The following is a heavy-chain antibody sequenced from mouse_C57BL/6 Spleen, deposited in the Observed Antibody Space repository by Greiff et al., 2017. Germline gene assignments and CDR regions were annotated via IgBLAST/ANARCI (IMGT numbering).Heavy chain of an antibody. CDR3: AKNLGRGYFDV. CDR2: IWSGGST. Sequence: QVQLQQSGPGLVQPSQCLSITCTVSGFSLTSYGVHWVRQPPGKGLEWLGVIWSGGSTDYNAAFISRLSISKDNSKSQVFFKMNSLQADDTAIYYCAKNLGRGYFDVWGTGTTVTVSS. D-gene: IGHD4-1*01. V-gene: IGHV2-4*01. CDR1: GFSLTSYG. J-gene: IGHJ1*03.